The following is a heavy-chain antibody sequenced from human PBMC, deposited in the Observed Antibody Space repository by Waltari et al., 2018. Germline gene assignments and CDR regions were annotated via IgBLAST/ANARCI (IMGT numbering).Heavy chain of an antibody. CDR1: GFRFSTYG. Sequence: QVQLVESGGGVVQPGRSLRLSCTASGFRFSTYGMHWVRQAPGKGLEWVAIISFDGNEKHYADSVKGRLTVSRDNSKNTLFLQLNSLRAEDTAVYYCAKELYPGYARRLFDYWGQGTLVTVSS. CDR2: ISFDGNEK. J-gene: IGHJ4*02. D-gene: IGHD5-12*01. V-gene: IGHV3-30*18. CDR3: AKELYPGYARRLFDY.